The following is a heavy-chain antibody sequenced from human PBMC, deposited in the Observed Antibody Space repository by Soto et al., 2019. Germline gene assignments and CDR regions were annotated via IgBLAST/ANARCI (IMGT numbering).Heavy chain of an antibody. D-gene: IGHD3-16*02. CDR3: ARGAYYDYVWGSYRYDVLVY. V-gene: IGHV3-23*01. Sequence: PGGSLRLSCAASGFPFSSYVMGWVRHSPGKGLEWVSAISGSGGSTYYADSVKGRFTISRDNAKNSLYLQMNSLRAEDTAVYYCARGAYYDYVWGSYRYDVLVYWGQGTLVTVS. CDR1: GFPFSSYV. CDR2: ISGSGGST. J-gene: IGHJ4*02.